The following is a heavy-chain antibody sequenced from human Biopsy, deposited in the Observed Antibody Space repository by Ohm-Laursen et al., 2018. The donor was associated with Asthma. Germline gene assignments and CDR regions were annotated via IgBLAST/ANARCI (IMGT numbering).Heavy chain of an antibody. CDR1: GFVFSQCG. CDR2: VSSDGHNK. Sequence: SLRLSCAASGFVFSQCGMHWVRQGPGKGLEWVALVSSDGHNKYYEDSVKGRFTISRDNSRNRLYLQINSLTVEDAAVYFCARQSGQEYGDSIPFDTWGQGTKVAVSS. D-gene: IGHD3-22*01. CDR3: ARQSGQEYGDSIPFDT. J-gene: IGHJ3*02. V-gene: IGHV3-30*03.